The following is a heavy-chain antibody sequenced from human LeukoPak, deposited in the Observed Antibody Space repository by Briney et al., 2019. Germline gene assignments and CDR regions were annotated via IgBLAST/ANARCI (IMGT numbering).Heavy chain of an antibody. CDR2: IIPIFGTA. CDR3: ARGVVDYGDYRIDY. J-gene: IGHJ4*02. Sequence: WASVKVSCKASGGTFSSYAISWVRQAPGQGLEWMGGIIPIFGTANYAQKFQGRVTITADESTSTAYMELSSLRSEDTAVYYCARGVVDYGDYRIDYWGQGTLVTVSS. CDR1: GGTFSSYA. D-gene: IGHD4-17*01. V-gene: IGHV1-69*01.